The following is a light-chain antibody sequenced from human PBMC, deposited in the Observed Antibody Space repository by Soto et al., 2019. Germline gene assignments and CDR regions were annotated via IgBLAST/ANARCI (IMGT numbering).Light chain of an antibody. CDR2: GAS. Sequence: DIVLTQSPCTLSVSPGERATLSCRASQSVSTSYLGWYQQKPGQAPRLLIYGASTRATGMPDRFSGSGSGTDFTHTISGLEPADLGVYYCQQRHNWPITFGQGTRLEIK. CDR3: QQRHNWPIT. J-gene: IGKJ5*01. V-gene: IGKV3D-20*02. CDR1: QSVSTSY.